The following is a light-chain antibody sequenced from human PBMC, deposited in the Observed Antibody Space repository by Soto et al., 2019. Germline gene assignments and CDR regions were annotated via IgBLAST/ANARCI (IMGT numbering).Light chain of an antibody. V-gene: IGKV1D-16*01. CDR2: AAS. CDR1: QDINSY. CDR3: QQYNIYPLS. J-gene: IGKJ4*01. Sequence: DVQMTQSPSSLSASVGDRVTITSRASQDINSYLAWYQQKPGNAPKSLIYAASSLQTGGPSRFSGSESGTDFTLTINNLQPEDSATYYCQQYNIYPLSFGGGTKMEIK.